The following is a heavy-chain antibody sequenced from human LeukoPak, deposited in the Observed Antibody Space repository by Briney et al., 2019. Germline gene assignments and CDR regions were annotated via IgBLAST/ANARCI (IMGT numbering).Heavy chain of an antibody. Sequence: PSETLSLTCTVSGGSISSYYWSWIRQPAGKGLEWIGRIYTSGSTNYNPSLKSRVTMSVDTSKNQFSLKLSSVTAADTAVYYCAREVTYYYDSSGYEDAFDIWGQGTMVTVSS. CDR2: IYTSGST. D-gene: IGHD3-22*01. J-gene: IGHJ3*02. V-gene: IGHV4-4*07. CDR1: GGSISSYY. CDR3: AREVTYYYDSSGYEDAFDI.